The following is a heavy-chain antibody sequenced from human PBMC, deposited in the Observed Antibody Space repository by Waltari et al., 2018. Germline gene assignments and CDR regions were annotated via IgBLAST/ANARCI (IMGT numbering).Heavy chain of an antibody. CDR3: ASSITIFGVVFVAFDI. Sequence: QVQLQQSGAGLLKPSETLSLTCAVYGGSFSGYYWSWIRQPPGKGLEWIGEINHRGSTNYNPSLKSRVTISVDTSKNQFSLKLSSVTAADTAVYYCASSITIFGVVFVAFDIWGQGTMVTVSS. CDR1: GGSFSGYY. J-gene: IGHJ3*02. CDR2: INHRGST. D-gene: IGHD3-3*01. V-gene: IGHV4-34*01.